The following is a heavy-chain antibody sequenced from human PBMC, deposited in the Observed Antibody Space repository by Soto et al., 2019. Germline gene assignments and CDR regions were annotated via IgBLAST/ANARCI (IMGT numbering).Heavy chain of an antibody. D-gene: IGHD2-15*01. J-gene: IGHJ6*02. V-gene: IGHV3-49*04. CDR3: ARSLLNGMDV. CDR1: GFTFGDYA. Sequence: LRLSCTASGFTFGDYAVNWVRQAPGKGLERVGFIRSKAYGGTPEYAASVKGRFTISRDDSKSIAYLQMNSLKTEDTAVFYCARSLLNGMDVWGQGTTVTVSS. CDR2: IRSKAYGGTP.